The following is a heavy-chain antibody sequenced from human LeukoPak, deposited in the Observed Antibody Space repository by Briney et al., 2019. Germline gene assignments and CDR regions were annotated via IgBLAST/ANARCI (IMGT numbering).Heavy chain of an antibody. CDR1: GYTFTGYY. V-gene: IGHV1-2*06. D-gene: IGHD3-22*01. CDR3: ARVPYYDSREGWFDP. CDR2: INPNSGGT. J-gene: IGHJ5*02. Sequence: ASVKVSCKASGYTFTGYYMHWVRQAPGQGLEWMGRINPNSGGTNYAQKLQGRVTMTTDTSTSTAYMELRSLRSDDTAVYYCARVPYYDSREGWFDPWGQGTLVTVSS.